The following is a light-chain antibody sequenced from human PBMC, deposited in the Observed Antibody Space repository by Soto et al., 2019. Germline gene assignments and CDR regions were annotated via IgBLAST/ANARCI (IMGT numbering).Light chain of an antibody. J-gene: IGLJ1*01. V-gene: IGLV2-18*02. Sequence: QSVLTLPPSVSGSLGQSVTISCTGTSSDVGSYNRVSWYQQPPGTAPKLMIYEVSNRPSGVPDRFSGSKSGNTASLTISGLQAEDEADYYCSSYTSSSTYVFGTGTKVTVL. CDR1: SSDVGSYNR. CDR3: SSYTSSSTYV. CDR2: EVS.